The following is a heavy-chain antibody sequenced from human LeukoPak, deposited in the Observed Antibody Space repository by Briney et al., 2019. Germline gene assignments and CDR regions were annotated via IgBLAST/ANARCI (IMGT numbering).Heavy chain of an antibody. CDR3: ARDAGIVVVPAASHIDY. CDR1: GYNFSIHW. V-gene: IGHV1-2*02. CDR2: INPNSGGT. J-gene: IGHJ4*02. D-gene: IGHD2-2*01. Sequence: ASVKVSCKASGYNFSIHWMHWVRQAPGQGLEWMGWINPNSGGTNYAQKFQGRVTMTRDTSISTAYMELSRLRSDDTAVYYCARDAGIVVVPAASHIDYWGQGTLVTVSS.